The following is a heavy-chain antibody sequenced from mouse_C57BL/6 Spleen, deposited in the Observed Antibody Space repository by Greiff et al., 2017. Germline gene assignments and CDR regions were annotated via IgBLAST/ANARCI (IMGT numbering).Heavy chain of an antibody. CDR3: ARADDYPQYYAMDY. J-gene: IGHJ4*01. CDR1: GYTFTSYW. CDR2: IDPSDSET. V-gene: IGHV1-52*01. Sequence: QVQLQQPGAELVRPGSSVKLSCKASGYTFTSYWMHWVKQRPIQGLEWIGNIDPSDSETHYNQKFKDKATLTVDKSSSTAYMQLSSLTSEDSAVYYCARADDYPQYYAMDYWGQGTSVTVSS. D-gene: IGHD2-4*01.